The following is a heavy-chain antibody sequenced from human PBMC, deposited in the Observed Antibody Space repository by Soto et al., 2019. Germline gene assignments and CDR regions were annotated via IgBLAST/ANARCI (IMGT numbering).Heavy chain of an antibody. V-gene: IGHV3-30-3*01. Sequence: QVQLVESGGGVVQPGRSLRLSCAASGFTFSSYAMHWVRQAPGKGLEWVAVISYDGSNKYYADSVKGRFTISRDHSKNTLYLQMNSLRAEDTAVYYCARDAAAHDFWSGFYDYWGQGTLVTVSS. D-gene: IGHD3-3*01. CDR2: ISYDGSNK. CDR1: GFTFSSYA. CDR3: ARDAAAHDFWSGFYDY. J-gene: IGHJ4*02.